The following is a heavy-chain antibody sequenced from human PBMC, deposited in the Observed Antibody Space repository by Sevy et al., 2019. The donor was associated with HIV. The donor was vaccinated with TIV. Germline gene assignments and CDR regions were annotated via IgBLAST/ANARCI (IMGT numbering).Heavy chain of an antibody. CDR1: GFTFSSYW. CDR3: ARAHIIVLMVYAPPEYYYYRMDV. CDR2: IKQDGSEK. D-gene: IGHD2-8*01. Sequence: GGSLRLSCAASGFTFSSYWMSWVRQAPGKGLEWVANIKQDGSEKYYVDSVKGRFTISRDNAKNSLYLQMNSLRAEDTAVYYCARAHIIVLMVYAPPEYYYYRMDVWGQGTTVTVSS. V-gene: IGHV3-7*01. J-gene: IGHJ6*02.